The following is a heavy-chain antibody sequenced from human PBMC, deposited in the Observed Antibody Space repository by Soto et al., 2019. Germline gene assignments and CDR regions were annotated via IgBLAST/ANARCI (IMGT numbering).Heavy chain of an antibody. CDR1: GFTFSSYS. J-gene: IGHJ3*02. CDR3: ARDFGSGEDAFDI. CDR2: ISSSSSTI. D-gene: IGHD6-19*01. Sequence: PGGSLRLSCAASGFTFSSYSMNWVRQAPGKELEWVSYISSSSSTIYYADSVKGRFTISRDNAKNSLYLQMNSLRAEDTAVYYCARDFGSGEDAFDIWGQGTMVTVSS. V-gene: IGHV3-48*01.